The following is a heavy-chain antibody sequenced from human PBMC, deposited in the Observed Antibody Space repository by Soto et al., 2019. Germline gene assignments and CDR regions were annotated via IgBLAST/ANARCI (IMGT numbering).Heavy chain of an antibody. CDR2: IYYSGST. V-gene: IGHV4-59*08. Sequence: SETLSLTCTVSGGSISSYYWSWIRQPPGKGLEWIGYIYYSGSTNYNPSLKSRVTISEDTSKNQFSLKLSSVTAADTAVYYCVSLSGNGDSAYFDYWGTGTLVTLSS. D-gene: IGHD2-21*02. J-gene: IGHJ4*02. CDR3: VSLSGNGDSAYFDY. CDR1: GGSISSYY.